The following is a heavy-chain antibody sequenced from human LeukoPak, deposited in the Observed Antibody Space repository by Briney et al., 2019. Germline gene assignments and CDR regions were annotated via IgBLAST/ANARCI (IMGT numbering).Heavy chain of an antibody. CDR1: GFTFSSYA. CDR2: ISGSGGST. D-gene: IGHD3-9*01. CDR3: AKYRRAYDILTGYYDY. J-gene: IGHJ4*02. V-gene: IGHV3-23*01. Sequence: GSLRLSCAASGFTFSSYAMSWVRQAPGKGLEWVSAISGSGGSTYYADSVKGRFTISRDNSKDTLYLQMNSLRAEDTAVYYCAKYRRAYDILTGYYDYWGQGTLVTVSS.